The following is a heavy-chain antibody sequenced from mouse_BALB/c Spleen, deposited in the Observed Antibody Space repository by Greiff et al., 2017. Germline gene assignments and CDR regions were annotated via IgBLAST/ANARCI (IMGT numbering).Heavy chain of an antibody. J-gene: IGHJ3*01. CDR3: AREHSWLAY. CDR2: ISDGGSYT. V-gene: IGHV5-4*02. CDR1: GFTFSDYY. Sequence: EVQRVESGGGLVKPGGSLKLSCAASGFTFSDYYMSWVRQTPEKRLEWVATISDGGSYTYYPDSVKGRFTISRDNAKNNLYLQMSSLKSEDTAMYYCAREHSWLAYWGQGTLVTVSA.